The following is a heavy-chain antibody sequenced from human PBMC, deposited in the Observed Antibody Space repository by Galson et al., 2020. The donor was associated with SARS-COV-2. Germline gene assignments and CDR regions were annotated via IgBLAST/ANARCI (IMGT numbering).Heavy chain of an antibody. CDR1: GYSFTNYW. D-gene: IGHD2-15*01. CDR3: ARSGESSRYCSGGSCYSRVDY. J-gene: IGHJ4*02. CDR2: IYPGDSDT. V-gene: IGHV5-51*01. Sequence: GESLKISCEGFGYSFTNYWIGWVRQMPGKGLEWMGIIYPGDSDTRYSPSFQGQVTISADKSISTVYLQWSSLKASDSAMYYCARSGESSRYCSGGSCYSRVDYWGQGTLVIVSS.